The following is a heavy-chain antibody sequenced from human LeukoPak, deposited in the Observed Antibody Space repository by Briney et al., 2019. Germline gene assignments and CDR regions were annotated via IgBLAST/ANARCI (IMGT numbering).Heavy chain of an antibody. CDR1: GFTFSSYS. CDR2: ISSSSSYI. V-gene: IGHV3-21*01. CDR3: ARDMDYGDYVCLNWFDP. J-gene: IGHJ5*02. Sequence: GGSLRLSCAASGFTFSSYSMNWVRQAPGNGLEWVSSISSSSSYIYYADSVKGRFTISRDNAKNSLYLQMNSLRAEDTAVYYCARDMDYGDYVCLNWFDPWGQGTLVTVSS. D-gene: IGHD4-17*01.